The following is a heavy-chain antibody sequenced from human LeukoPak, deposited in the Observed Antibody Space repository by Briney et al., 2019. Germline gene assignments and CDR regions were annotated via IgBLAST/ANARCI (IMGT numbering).Heavy chain of an antibody. J-gene: IGHJ4*02. CDR3: APYRNYFDY. CDR1: GYTFTSYG. Sequence: ASVKVSCKASGYTFTSYGISWVRQAPGQGLEWMGWISAYNGNTNYAQKFQGRVTMTRDTSISTAYMELSRLRSDDTAVYYCAPYRNYFDYWGQGTLVTVSS. V-gene: IGHV1-18*04. D-gene: IGHD1-26*01. CDR2: ISAYNGNT.